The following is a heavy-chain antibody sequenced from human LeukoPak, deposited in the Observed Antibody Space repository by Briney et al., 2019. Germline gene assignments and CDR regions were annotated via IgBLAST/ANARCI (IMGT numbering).Heavy chain of an antibody. Sequence: GGSLRLSCAASGFIFSSYAMSWVRQAPGKGLEWVSAISGSGGSTYYADSVKGRFTIFRDNSKNTLFLQMSSLRAEDTALYYCARARSGSYYRDPFDIWGQGTMVTVSS. J-gene: IGHJ3*02. CDR3: ARARSGSYYRDPFDI. CDR2: ISGSGGST. CDR1: GFIFSSYA. V-gene: IGHV3-23*01. D-gene: IGHD1-26*01.